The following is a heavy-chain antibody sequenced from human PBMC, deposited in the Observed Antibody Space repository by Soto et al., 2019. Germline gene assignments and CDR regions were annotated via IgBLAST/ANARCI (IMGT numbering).Heavy chain of an antibody. Sequence: SVKVSCKASGVIFNGDAISWVRQAPGQGLEWMGGVLGVFGTANYAQKFQGGVTITADKSTTTAYMELRSLRSEDTAVYYYARSSGSYSPTFFDHWGQGTLVTVSS. D-gene: IGHD1-26*01. J-gene: IGHJ4*02. V-gene: IGHV1-69*06. CDR1: GVIFNGDA. CDR3: ARSSGSYSPTFFDH. CDR2: VLGVFGTA.